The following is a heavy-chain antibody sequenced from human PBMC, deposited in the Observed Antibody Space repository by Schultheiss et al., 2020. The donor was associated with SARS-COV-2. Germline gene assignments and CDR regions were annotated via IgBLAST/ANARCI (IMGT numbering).Heavy chain of an antibody. CDR3: AKDPDVVPAAYFDY. CDR2: ISGSGGST. CDR1: GFTFSSYA. Sequence: GGSLRLSCAASGFTFSSYAMSWVRQAPGKGLEWVSDISGSGGSTYYADSVKGRFTISRDNSKNTLFLQMNGLRAEDTAVYYCAKDPDVVPAAYFDYWGQGTLVTVSS. D-gene: IGHD2-2*01. V-gene: IGHV3-23*01. J-gene: IGHJ4*02.